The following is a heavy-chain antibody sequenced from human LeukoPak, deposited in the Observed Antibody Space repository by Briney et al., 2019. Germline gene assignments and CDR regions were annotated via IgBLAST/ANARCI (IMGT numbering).Heavy chain of an antibody. CDR1: GFTFDDYA. Sequence: GGSLRLSCAASGFTFDDYAMHWVRQAPGKGLEWVSGISWNSGSIGYADSVEGRFTISRDNAKNSLYLQMNSLRAEDTALYYCAKVGDSSSWHIDYWGQGTLVTVSS. J-gene: IGHJ4*02. CDR3: AKVGDSSSWHIDY. CDR2: ISWNSGSI. D-gene: IGHD6-13*01. V-gene: IGHV3-9*01.